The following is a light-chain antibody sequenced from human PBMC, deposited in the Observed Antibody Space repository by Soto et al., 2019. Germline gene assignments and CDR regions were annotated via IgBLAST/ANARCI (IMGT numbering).Light chain of an antibody. CDR2: WGS. Sequence: DIVMTQSPLSLPVTPGEPASISCRSSQSLLHSSGDNYFDWYVQKPGQSPQLLIYWGSNRASGVPDRFSVSGSGTDFTLKISRVEAEDVGVYYCMQVQQAPLIFGRGTRVEIK. CDR3: MQVQQAPLI. J-gene: IGKJ5*01. CDR1: QSLLHSSGDNY. V-gene: IGKV2-28*01.